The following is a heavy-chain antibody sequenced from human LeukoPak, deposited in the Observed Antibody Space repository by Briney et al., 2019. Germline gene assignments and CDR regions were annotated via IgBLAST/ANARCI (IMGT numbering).Heavy chain of an antibody. J-gene: IGHJ4*02. Sequence: GASVTVTFMATGYTYTGYYMHWVRQAPGQGLEWMGWINPNSGGTNYAQKFQGRVTMTRDTSISTAYMELSRLRSDDTAVYYCARGYCCSAICRHFDYWARRPLLTVSS. CDR1: GYTYTGYY. CDR3: ARGYCCSAICRHFDY. V-gene: IGHV1-2*02. CDR2: INPNSGGT. D-gene: IGHD2-2*01.